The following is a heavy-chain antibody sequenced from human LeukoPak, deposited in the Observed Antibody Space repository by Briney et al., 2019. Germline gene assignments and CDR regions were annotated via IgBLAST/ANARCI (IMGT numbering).Heavy chain of an antibody. J-gene: IGHJ4*02. CDR1: GFTFNTYS. Sequence: GGSLRLSCAASGFTFNTYSMNWVRQAPGKGLEWVSYISSSSSAIYYADSVKGRFTISRDNAKNSLYLQMNSLRDEDTAVYYCARRGVVVTHFDYWAREPWSPSPQ. CDR2: ISSSSSAI. D-gene: IGHD3-22*01. V-gene: IGHV3-48*02. CDR3: ARRGVVVTHFDY.